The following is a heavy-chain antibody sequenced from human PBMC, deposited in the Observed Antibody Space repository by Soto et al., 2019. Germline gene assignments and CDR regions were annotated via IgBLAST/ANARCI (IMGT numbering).Heavy chain of an antibody. V-gene: IGHV4-59*01. CDR1: GGSISSYF. J-gene: IGHJ4*02. CDR2: IHDSETT. D-gene: IGHD1-1*01. CDR3: ARGTTFWAWKFDY. Sequence: NPSETLSLTCTVSGGSISSYFWSWIRQPPGKGLELIGYIHDSETTNYNPSLRSRLTMSLDTSKYQLSLRLTSVTAADMAVYYCARGTTFWAWKFDYWGQGILVTVSS.